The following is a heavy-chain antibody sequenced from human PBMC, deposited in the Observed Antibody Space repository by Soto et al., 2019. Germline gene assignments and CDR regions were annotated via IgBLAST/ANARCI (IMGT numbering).Heavy chain of an antibody. CDR2: IIPILGIA. V-gene: IGHV1-69*08. J-gene: IGHJ4*02. CDR3: AREFPDGSGSYPIPFDY. Sequence: QVQLVQSGAEVKKPGSSVKVSCKASGGTFSSYTISWVRQAPGQGLEWMGRIIPILGIANYAQKFQGRVTITEDKSTSTAYMELSSLRSEYTAVYYCAREFPDGSGSYPIPFDYWGQGTLVTVSS. D-gene: IGHD3-10*01. CDR1: GGTFSSYT.